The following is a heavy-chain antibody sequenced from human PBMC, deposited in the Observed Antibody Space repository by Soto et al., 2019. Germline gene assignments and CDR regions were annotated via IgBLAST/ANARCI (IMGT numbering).Heavy chain of an antibody. D-gene: IGHD3-3*01. V-gene: IGHV3-66*01. CDR3: PRAYTVTTIFGL. CDR2: IYNTGAT. Sequence: EVELVESGGGLVQPGGSLRLSCAASGFTVSSNYMNWVRQAPGKGLEWVSIIYNTGATYYADSVNGRFTISRDNSKSTLYLQMDSLRAEDTAVYYCPRAYTVTTIFGLWGQGTLVTVSS. J-gene: IGHJ1*01. CDR1: GFTVSSNY.